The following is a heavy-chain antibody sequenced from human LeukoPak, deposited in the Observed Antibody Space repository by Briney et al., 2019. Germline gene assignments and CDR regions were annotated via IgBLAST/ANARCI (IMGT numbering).Heavy chain of an antibody. J-gene: IGHJ4*02. V-gene: IGHV4-38-2*02. CDR1: GYSISSGYY. CDR2: IYHSGST. Sequence: SETLSLTCTVSGYSISSGYYWGWIRQPPGKGLEWIGSIYHSGSTYYNPSLKSRVTISVDTSKNQFSLKLSSVTAADTAVYYCARVLTYSSAGYWGQGTLVTVSS. CDR3: ARVLTYSSAGY. D-gene: IGHD6-25*01.